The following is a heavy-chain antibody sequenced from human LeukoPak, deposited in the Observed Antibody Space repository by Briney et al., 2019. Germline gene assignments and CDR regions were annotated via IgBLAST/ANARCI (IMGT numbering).Heavy chain of an antibody. Sequence: SETLSLTCTVSGYSISSGYYWGWIRQPPGKGLEWIGSIYHSGSTYYNPSLKSRVTISVDTSKNQFSLKLSSVTAADTAVYYCAREGFYSLGATYNWFDPWGQGTLVTVSS. CDR2: IYHSGST. J-gene: IGHJ5*02. V-gene: IGHV4-38-2*02. D-gene: IGHD1-26*01. CDR3: AREGFYSLGATYNWFDP. CDR1: GYSISSGYY.